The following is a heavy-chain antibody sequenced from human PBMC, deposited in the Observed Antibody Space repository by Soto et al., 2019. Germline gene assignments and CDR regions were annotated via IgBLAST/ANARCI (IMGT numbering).Heavy chain of an antibody. CDR2: IIPIFGTA. Sequence: QVQLVQSGAEVKKPGSSVKVSCKASGGTFSSYAISWVRQAPGHGLECMGGIIPIFGTANYAQKFQGRVTITADKSTSTAYMELSSLRSEDTAVYYCARVGCGGHRCYGMDVWGQGTTVTVSS. D-gene: IGHD2-21*01. V-gene: IGHV1-69*06. CDR3: ARVGCGGHRCYGMDV. J-gene: IGHJ6*02. CDR1: GGTFSSYA.